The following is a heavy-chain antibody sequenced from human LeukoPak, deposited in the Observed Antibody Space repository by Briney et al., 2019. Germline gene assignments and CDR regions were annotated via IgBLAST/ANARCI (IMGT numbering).Heavy chain of an antibody. CDR1: GFTFSSYA. CDR2: ISYDGSNK. CDR3: ARDYYDSSGYRGAFGY. V-gene: IGHV3-30*04. J-gene: IGHJ4*02. Sequence: GRSLRLSCAASGFTFSSYAMHWVRQAPGKGLEWVAVISYDGSNKYYADSVKGRFTISRDNSKNTLYLQMNSLRAEDTAVYYCARDYYDSSGYRGAFGYWGQGTLVTVSS. D-gene: IGHD3-22*01.